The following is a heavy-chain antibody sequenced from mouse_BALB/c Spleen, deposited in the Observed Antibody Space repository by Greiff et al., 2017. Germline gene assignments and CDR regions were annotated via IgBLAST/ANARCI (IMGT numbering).Heavy chain of an antibody. CDR3: ARDSYYGNYEAMDY. V-gene: IGHV5-6-3*01. CDR2: INSNGGST. J-gene: IGHJ4*01. D-gene: IGHD2-1*01. Sequence: EVNVVESGGGLVQPGGSLKLSCAASGFTFSSYGMSWVRQTPDKRLELVATINSNGGSTYYPGSVKGRFTISRDNAKNTLYLQMSSLKSEDTAMYYCARDSYYGNYEAMDYWGQGTSVTVSS. CDR1: GFTFSSYG.